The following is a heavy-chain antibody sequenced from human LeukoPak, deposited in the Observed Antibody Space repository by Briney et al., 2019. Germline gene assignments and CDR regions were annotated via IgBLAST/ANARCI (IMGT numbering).Heavy chain of an antibody. J-gene: IGHJ3*02. Sequence: SETLSLTCAVYGGSFSGYYWSWIRQPPGKGLEWIGEINHSGSTNYNPSLKSRVTISVDTSKNQFSLKLSSVTAADTAVYYCARPYPGAFDIWGQGTMVTVSS. CDR3: ARPYPGAFDI. CDR1: GGSFSGYY. V-gene: IGHV4-34*01. CDR2: INHSGST.